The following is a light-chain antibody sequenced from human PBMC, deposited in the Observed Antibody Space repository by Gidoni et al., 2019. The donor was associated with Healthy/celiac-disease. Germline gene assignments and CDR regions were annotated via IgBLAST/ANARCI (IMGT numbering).Light chain of an antibody. J-gene: IGLJ2*01. Sequence: QSALTQPASVSGSPGQSIPISCTGTSSDVGGSNYVSWYQQHPGKAPKLMIYEVSNRPSGVSNRFSGSKSGNTASLTISGLQAEDEADYYCSSYTSSSTLEVVFGGGTKLTVL. V-gene: IGLV2-14*01. CDR3: SSYTSSSTLEVV. CDR2: EVS. CDR1: SSDVGGSNY.